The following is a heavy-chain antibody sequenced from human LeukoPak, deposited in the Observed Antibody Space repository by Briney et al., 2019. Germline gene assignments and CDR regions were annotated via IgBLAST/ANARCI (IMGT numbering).Heavy chain of an antibody. CDR2: INHSGST. J-gene: IGHJ4*02. V-gene: IGHV4-34*01. CDR3: ARETKGLPLSDY. CDR1: GGSFSGYY. D-gene: IGHD1/OR15-1a*01. Sequence: SETLSLTCAVYGGSFSGYYWSWIRQPPGKGLEWIGEINHSGSTNYNPSLKSRVTISVDTSKNQFSLKLSSVTAADTAVYYCARETKGLPLSDYGGKGTLVTVSS.